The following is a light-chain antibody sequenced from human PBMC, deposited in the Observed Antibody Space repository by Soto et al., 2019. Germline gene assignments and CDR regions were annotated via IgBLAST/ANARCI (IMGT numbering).Light chain of an antibody. V-gene: IGLV1-40*01. CDR2: GNS. CDR1: SSNIGAGYD. J-gene: IGLJ1*01. Sequence: QSVLTQPPSVSGAPGQRVTISCTGSSSNIGAGYDVHWYQQLPGTAPKLLIYGNSNRPSGVPDRFSGSKSGTAASLAITGLQAEDEADYYCQCYDSSLSGYVFGTGTKLTVL. CDR3: QCYDSSLSGYV.